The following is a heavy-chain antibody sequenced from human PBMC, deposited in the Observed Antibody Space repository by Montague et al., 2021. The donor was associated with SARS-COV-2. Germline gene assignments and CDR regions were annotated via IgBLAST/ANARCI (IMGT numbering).Heavy chain of an antibody. CDR2: ILYTGSA. V-gene: IGHV4-61*01. CDR3: ARVGNYLGVY. D-gene: IGHD3-10*01. J-gene: IGHJ4*02. Sequence: SETLSLTCTVSSDSVSSGKYFWTWIRQPPGKGLEWIGYILYTGSANYNPSLKSRVTISVDTSNNQFSLNLKSMSAADTAVYYCARVGNYLGVYWGQGILVTVSS. CDR1: SDSVSSGKYF.